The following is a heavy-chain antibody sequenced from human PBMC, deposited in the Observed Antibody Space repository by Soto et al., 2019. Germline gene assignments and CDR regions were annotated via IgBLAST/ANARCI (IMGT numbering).Heavy chain of an antibody. V-gene: IGHV3-30*03. CDR1: GFTVSTYG. CDR3: TGEVAASY. Sequence: QVQLVESGGGVVQPGRSLRLSCAVSGFTVSTYGMQWVRQAPGKGLEWVAVISRDGGTKYYADSVKGRFTITRDNSRNTLFLEMNRLRVDDMAVYYCTGEVAASYWGQGTLVTVSS. D-gene: IGHD2-8*02. J-gene: IGHJ4*02. CDR2: ISRDGGTK.